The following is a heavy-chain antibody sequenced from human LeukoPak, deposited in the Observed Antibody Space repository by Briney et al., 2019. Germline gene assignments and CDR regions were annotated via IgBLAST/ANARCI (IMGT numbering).Heavy chain of an antibody. J-gene: IGHJ6*02. D-gene: IGHD6-25*01. V-gene: IGHV3-30-3*01. CDR3: ARASGLEYYYYYGMDV. CDR2: ISYDGSNK. Sequence: GGSLRLSCAASGFTFSSYAMHWVRQAPGKGLEWVAVISYDGSNKYYADSVKGRFTISRDNSKNTLYLQMNSLRAEDTAVYYCARASGLEYYYYYGMDVWGQGATVTVSS. CDR1: GFTFSSYA.